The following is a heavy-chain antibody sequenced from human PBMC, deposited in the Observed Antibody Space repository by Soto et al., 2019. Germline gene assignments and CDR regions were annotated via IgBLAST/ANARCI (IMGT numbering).Heavy chain of an antibody. Sequence: GGSLRLSCAASGFTFSSYGMHWVRQAPGKGLEWVAVISYDGSNKYYADSVKGRFTISRDNSKNTLYLQMNSLRAEDTAVYYCAKDVLRFLEWLAFYGMDVWRQGTTVTVSS. V-gene: IGHV3-30*18. J-gene: IGHJ6*02. CDR3: AKDVLRFLEWLAFYGMDV. D-gene: IGHD3-3*01. CDR2: ISYDGSNK. CDR1: GFTFSSYG.